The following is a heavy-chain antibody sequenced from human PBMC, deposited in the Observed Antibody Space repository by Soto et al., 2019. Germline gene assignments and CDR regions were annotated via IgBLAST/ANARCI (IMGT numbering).Heavy chain of an antibody. V-gene: IGHV1-69*02. CDR1: GGTFSSYP. CDR3: ARGSSISSF. J-gene: IGHJ4*02. D-gene: IGHD6-13*01. CDR2: IIPILGIA. Sequence: QVQLVQSGAEVKKPGSSVKVSCKASGGTFSSYPISWVRQAPGQGLEWMGRIIPILGIANYAQKFQGRVTITADKSTSTAYMELSSLRSEDTAVYYCARGSSISSFWGQGTLVTVSS.